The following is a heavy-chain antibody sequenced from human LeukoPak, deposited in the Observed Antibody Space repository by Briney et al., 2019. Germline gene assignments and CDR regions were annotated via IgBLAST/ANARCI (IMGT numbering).Heavy chain of an antibody. CDR2: ISASGDGT. J-gene: IGHJ4*02. V-gene: IGHV3-23*01. D-gene: IGHD2-15*01. Sequence: GGSLRLSCAGSGFTFSNTAMSWVRQAPGKGLEWVSAISASGDGTFYADSVKGRFTVSRDNSKNILYLQMNSLRVEDTAVYYCANHLACCSRGSCSFFDYWGQGTLVTVSS. CDR3: ANHLACCSRGSCSFFDY. CDR1: GFTFSNTA.